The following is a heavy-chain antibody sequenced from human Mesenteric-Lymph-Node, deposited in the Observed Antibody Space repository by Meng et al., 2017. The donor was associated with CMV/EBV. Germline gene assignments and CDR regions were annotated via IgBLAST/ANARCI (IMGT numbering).Heavy chain of an antibody. J-gene: IGHJ4*02. Sequence: GESLKIFCAASGFTFSSYGMHWVRQAPGKGLEWVAIIRYDGSNKYYGDSVKGRFTISRDNSKNTLYLQMNSLRAEDTAVYYCAKDLVSASPDYWGQGTLVTVSS. CDR1: GFTFSSYG. CDR2: IRYDGSNK. CDR3: AKDLVSASPDY. D-gene: IGHD2-2*01. V-gene: IGHV3-30*02.